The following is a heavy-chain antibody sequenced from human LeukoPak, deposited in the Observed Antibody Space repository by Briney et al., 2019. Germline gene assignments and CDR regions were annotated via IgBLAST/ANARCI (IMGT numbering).Heavy chain of an antibody. CDR3: ASDRDYYDSSGHLFDY. CDR1: GFTFRNYW. V-gene: IGHV3-7*01. J-gene: IGHJ4*02. Sequence: GGSLRFSCAASGFTFRNYWMSWVRQAPGKGLEWVANINQDGSEKYYVDSVKGRFTISRDNAKSSLYLQMNSLRVEDTAAYYCASDRDYYDSSGHLFDYWGQGTLVTVSS. D-gene: IGHD3-22*01. CDR2: INQDGSEK.